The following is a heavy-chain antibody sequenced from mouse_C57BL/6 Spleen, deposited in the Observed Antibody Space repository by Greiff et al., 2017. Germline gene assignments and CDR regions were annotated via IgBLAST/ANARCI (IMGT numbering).Heavy chain of an antibody. Sequence: QVQLQQSGAELVKPGASVKISCTASGYAFSSYWMNWVKQRPGKGLEWIGQIYPGDGDTNYNGKFKGKATLTADKSSSTAYMQLSSLTSEDSAVYFCARDVYYGSSLYAMDYWGQGTSVTVSS. CDR2: IYPGDGDT. CDR3: ARDVYYGSSLYAMDY. J-gene: IGHJ4*01. CDR1: GYAFSSYW. V-gene: IGHV1-80*01. D-gene: IGHD1-1*01.